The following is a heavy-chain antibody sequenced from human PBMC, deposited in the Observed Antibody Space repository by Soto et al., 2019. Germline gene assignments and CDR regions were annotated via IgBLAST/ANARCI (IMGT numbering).Heavy chain of an antibody. CDR1: YGSFSGYY. CDR2: INHSGST. V-gene: IGHV4-34*01. D-gene: IGHD3-10*01. Sequence: SETLSLTCAVYYGSFSGYYWSWIRQPPGKGLEWIGEINHSGSTNYNPSLKSRVTISVDTSKNQFSLKLSSVTAADTAVYYCARVSGIYYYGMDVWGQRTPVPVSS. CDR3: ARVSGIYYYGMDV. J-gene: IGHJ6*02.